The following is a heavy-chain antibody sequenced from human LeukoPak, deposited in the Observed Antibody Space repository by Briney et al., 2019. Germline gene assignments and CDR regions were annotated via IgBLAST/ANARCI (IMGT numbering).Heavy chain of an antibody. V-gene: IGHV1-46*01. D-gene: IGHD3-10*01. CDR2: INPSGGST. Sequence: GASVKVSCKASGYTFTGYPMHWVRQAPGQGLEWMGIINPSGGSTSYAQKFQGRVTMTRDTSTSTVYMELRSLRSEDTAVYYCARDFMKGRRQTYANWFDPWGQGTLVTVSS. J-gene: IGHJ5*02. CDR3: ARDFMKGRRQTYANWFDP. CDR1: GYTFTGYP.